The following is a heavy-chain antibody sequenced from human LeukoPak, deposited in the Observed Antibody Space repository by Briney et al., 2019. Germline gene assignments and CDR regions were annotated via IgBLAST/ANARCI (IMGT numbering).Heavy chain of an antibody. D-gene: IGHD3-22*01. CDR2: INHSGST. CDR3: ASLRLDSSGYYGDFDY. V-gene: IGHV4-34*01. CDR1: GGSFSGYY. J-gene: IGHJ4*02. Sequence: PSETLSLTCAVYGGSFSGYYWSWIRQPPGKGLEWIGEINHSGSTNYNPSLKSRVTISVDTSKNQFSLKLSSVTAADTAVYYCASLRLDSSGYYGDFDYWGQGTLVTISS.